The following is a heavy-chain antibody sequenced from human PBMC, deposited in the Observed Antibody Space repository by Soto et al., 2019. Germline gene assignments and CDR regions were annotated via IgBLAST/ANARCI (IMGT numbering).Heavy chain of an antibody. CDR3: AKDILGSGELVDY. CDR1: GFTFSSYG. D-gene: IGHD1-26*01. V-gene: IGHV3-30*18. CDR2: ISYDGSNK. J-gene: IGHJ4*02. Sequence: GGSLRLSCAASGFTFSSYGMHWVRQAPGKGLEWVAVISYDGSNKYYADSVKGRFTISRDNSKNTLYLQMNSLRAEDTAVYYCAKDILGSGELVDYWGQGTLVTVSS.